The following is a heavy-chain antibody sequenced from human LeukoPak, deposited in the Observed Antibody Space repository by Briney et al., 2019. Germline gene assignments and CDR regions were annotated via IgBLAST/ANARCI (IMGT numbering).Heavy chain of an antibody. Sequence: SETLSLTCSVSGYSVNTIYYWDWIRHTPGKELEFIGRINHDGTTYYNSALKSRFTISVDTTKNQFSLKVNSVTAADTAVYYCARDRYYDSSGYYWYFDLWGRGTLVTVSS. CDR3: ARDRYYDSSGYYWYFDL. CDR1: GYSVNTIYY. D-gene: IGHD3-22*01. CDR2: INHDGTT. J-gene: IGHJ2*01. V-gene: IGHV4-38-2*02.